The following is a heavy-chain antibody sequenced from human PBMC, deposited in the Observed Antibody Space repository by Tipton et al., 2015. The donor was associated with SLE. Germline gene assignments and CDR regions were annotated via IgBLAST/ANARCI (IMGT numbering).Heavy chain of an antibody. CDR2: INHSGST. CDR1: GGSFSGYY. CDR3: ARTGTTWHWFDP. J-gene: IGHJ5*02. V-gene: IGHV4-34*01. D-gene: IGHD4-11*01. Sequence: TLSLTCAVCGGSFSGYYWSWIRQPPGKGLEWIGEINHSGSTDYNPSLKSRVTISVDTSKNQFSLKLSSVTAADTAVYYCARTGTTWHWFDPWGQGTLVTVSS.